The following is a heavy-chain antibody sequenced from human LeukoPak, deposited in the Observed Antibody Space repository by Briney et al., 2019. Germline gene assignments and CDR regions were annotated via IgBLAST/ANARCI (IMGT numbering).Heavy chain of an antibody. CDR2: VYYSGST. V-gene: IGHV4-59*08. D-gene: IGHD3-22*01. CDR1: GDSVSNSY. CDR3: ARGGDYYDSSGRRYLDWFDP. J-gene: IGHJ5*02. Sequence: SETLSLTCTVSGDSVSNSYWVWIRQPPGKGLEWLGSVYYSGSTNYNPSLKSRVTISVDTSKNQFSLKLSSVTAADTAVYYCARGGDYYDSSGRRYLDWFDPWGQGTLVTVSS.